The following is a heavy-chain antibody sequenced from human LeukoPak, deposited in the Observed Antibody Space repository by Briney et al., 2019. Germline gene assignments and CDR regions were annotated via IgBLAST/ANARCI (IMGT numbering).Heavy chain of an antibody. J-gene: IGHJ4*02. Sequence: GSLRLSCAASGFTFSSYSMNWVRQPPGKGLEWIGEINHSGSTNYNPSLKSRVTISVDTSKNQFSLKLSSVTAADTAVYYCARANSGWSINFDYWDQGTLVTVSS. CDR3: ARANSGWSINFDY. CDR2: INHSGST. D-gene: IGHD6-19*01. CDR1: GFTFSSYS. V-gene: IGHV4-34*01.